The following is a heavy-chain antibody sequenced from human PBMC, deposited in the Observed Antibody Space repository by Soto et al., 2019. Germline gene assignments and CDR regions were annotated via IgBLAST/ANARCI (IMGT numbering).Heavy chain of an antibody. V-gene: IGHV3-21*01. CDR2: ISSSSSYI. D-gene: IGHD3-10*01. J-gene: IGHJ4*02. Sequence: EVQLVESGGGLVKPGGSLRLSCAASGFTFSSYSMNWVRQAPGKGLEWVSSISSSSSYIYYADSVKGRFTISRDNPKNSLYLQMNGLRAEDTAVYYCARDFEFDRELWFGELQPQHFDYWGQGTLVTVSS. CDR1: GFTFSSYS. CDR3: ARDFEFDRELWFGELQPQHFDY.